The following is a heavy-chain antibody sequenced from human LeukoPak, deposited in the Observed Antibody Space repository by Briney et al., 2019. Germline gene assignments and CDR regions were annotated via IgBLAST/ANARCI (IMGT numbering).Heavy chain of an antibody. CDR1: GYKFVDYG. CDR3: ARDLTETETYYYDSSGYTPGH. CDR2: ISADNSNR. Sequence: ASVKVSCKASGYKFVDYGVSWVRQAPGQGLEWMGWISADNSNRNNAQKFQGRLTMTRDTSISTAYMELSRLRSDDTAVYYCARDLTETETYYYDSSGYTPGHWGQGTLVTVSS. D-gene: IGHD3-22*01. J-gene: IGHJ4*02. V-gene: IGHV1-18*01.